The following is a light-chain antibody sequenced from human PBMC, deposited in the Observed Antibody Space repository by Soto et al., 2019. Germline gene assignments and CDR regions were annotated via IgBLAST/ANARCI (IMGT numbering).Light chain of an antibody. CDR1: QSIRSK. CDR3: QQYYNWPPLT. V-gene: IGKV3-15*01. J-gene: IGKJ4*01. CDR2: GAS. Sequence: ELVLTQAPGPLSVSPGERATLSCRASQSIRSKLAWYQQKPGQAHRLITYGASTRATGIPARFSVSGSGTEFTLTISSLQSEDFAVYYCQQYYNWPPLTFGGGTKVDIK.